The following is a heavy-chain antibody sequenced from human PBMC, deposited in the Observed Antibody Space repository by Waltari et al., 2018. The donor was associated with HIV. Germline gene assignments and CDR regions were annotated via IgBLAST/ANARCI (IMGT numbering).Heavy chain of an antibody. J-gene: IGHJ4*02. CDR2: ISSSGSSV. D-gene: IGHD2-21*01. Sequence: VQLVESGGGLAKPGGSLRLSCAGSGFSFSAFTMSWIRHRPGKGLEWRSYISSSGSSVYYADSVKGRFTTSRDNAKNSMYLQMNNLTSEDAAVYYCARGHCDGVTCSSIYVYWGQGTLVGVAS. V-gene: IGHV3-11*01. CDR1: GFSFSAFT. CDR3: ARGHCDGVTCSSIYVY.